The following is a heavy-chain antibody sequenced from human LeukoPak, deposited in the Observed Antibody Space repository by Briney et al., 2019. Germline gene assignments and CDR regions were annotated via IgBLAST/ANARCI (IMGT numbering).Heavy chain of an antibody. J-gene: IGHJ6*03. CDR3: AKESIAARRGYYYYYMDV. CDR2: VSGGGDRT. Sequence: GGSLRLSCAASGFTFSTYAMSWVRQAPGKGLEWVSAVSGGGDRTYYADSVKGRFTISRDNSKNTLYLQMNSLRADDTAVYYCAKESIAARRGYYYYYMDVWGKGTTVTVSS. CDR1: GFTFSTYA. V-gene: IGHV3-23*01. D-gene: IGHD6-6*01.